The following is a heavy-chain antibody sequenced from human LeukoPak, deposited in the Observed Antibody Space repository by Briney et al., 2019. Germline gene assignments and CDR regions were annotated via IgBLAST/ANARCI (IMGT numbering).Heavy chain of an antibody. V-gene: IGHV4-39*01. CDR2: IYYSGST. CDR3: GSGRLLWFGELLSGNWFDP. D-gene: IGHD3-10*01. CDR1: GGSISSSSYY. Sequence: SETLSLTCTVSGGSISSSSYYWGWIRQPPGKGLEWIGSIYYSGSTYYNPSLKSRVTISVDTSQNQFSLKLSSVTAADTAVYYCGSGRLLWFGELLSGNWFDPWGQGTLVTVSS. J-gene: IGHJ5*02.